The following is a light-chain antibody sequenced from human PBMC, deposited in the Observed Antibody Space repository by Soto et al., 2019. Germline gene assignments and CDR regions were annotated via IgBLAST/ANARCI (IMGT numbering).Light chain of an antibody. CDR1: SSDVGGYDY. V-gene: IGLV2-23*02. CDR3: CSYAGSSTLYV. J-gene: IGLJ1*01. Sequence: QSVLTQPASVSGTPGQSIAISCTGTSSDVGGYDYVSWYQQHSDKAPKLMIYEVTKRPSGVSNRFSGSKSGNTASLTISGLQAEDEADYYCCSYAGSSTLYVFGTGTKVTVL. CDR2: EVT.